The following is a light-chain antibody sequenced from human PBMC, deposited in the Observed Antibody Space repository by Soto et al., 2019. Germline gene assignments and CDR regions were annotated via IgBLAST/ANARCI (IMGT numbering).Light chain of an antibody. V-gene: IGKV3-20*01. CDR3: QQYGNSPRT. Sequence: EIVLTQSPGTLSLSPGERATLSCRASQSVRNNEFTWYQQKPGQAPRVLIYGASSRATGVPDRFSGSRSGTAFTLTITRLEPEDFAVYYCQQYGNSPRTCGQATKVEIK. CDR2: GAS. J-gene: IGKJ1*01. CDR1: QSVRNNE.